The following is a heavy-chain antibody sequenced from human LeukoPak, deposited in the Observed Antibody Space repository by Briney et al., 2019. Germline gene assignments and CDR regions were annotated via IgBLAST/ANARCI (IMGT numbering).Heavy chain of an antibody. D-gene: IGHD4/OR15-4a*01. V-gene: IGHV4-59*01. CDR2: MHNGRYS. CDR1: SDSISSYF. J-gene: IGHJ4*02. Sequence: SETLSLTCSVPSDSISSYFWSWIRQPPGKGLEWIGYMHNGRYSNYNPSLNSRVTISGDTSKNQLSLKLTSVTAADTAVYYCAATIKRDYGDTNLDYWGQGTLVTVSS. CDR3: AATIKRDYGDTNLDY.